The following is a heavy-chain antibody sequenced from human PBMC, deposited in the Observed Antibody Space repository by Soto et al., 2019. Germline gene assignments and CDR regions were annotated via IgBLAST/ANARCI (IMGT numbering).Heavy chain of an antibody. CDR3: ARCIQQDYYYGMDV. CDR1: GYIFYSHS. CDR2: ISADNGNT. Sequence: QAQLVQSGAEVKKPGASVKVSGKASGYIFYSHSISWVRQAPGQGLEWMGRISADNGNTKYAQKFRGRVTMTTDTSTSTVYMELRNLRSDDTAVYYCARCIQQDYYYGMDVWGQGTTVTVSS. D-gene: IGHD5-18*01. V-gene: IGHV1-18*01. J-gene: IGHJ6*02.